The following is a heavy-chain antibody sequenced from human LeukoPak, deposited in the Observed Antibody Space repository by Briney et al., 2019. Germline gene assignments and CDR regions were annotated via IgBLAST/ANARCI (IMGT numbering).Heavy chain of an antibody. CDR1: GGSISSYY. J-gene: IGHJ4*02. D-gene: IGHD3-22*01. V-gene: IGHV4-59*01. CDR3: ARVTGYMIEDYFDY. Sequence: SETLSLTCTVSGGSISSYYWSWIRQPPGKGLEWIGHIYYSGSTNYKPSLKSRVTISVETSKNQFSLKLRSVTAADTAVYYCARVTGYMIEDYFDYWGQGTLVTASS. CDR2: IYYSGST.